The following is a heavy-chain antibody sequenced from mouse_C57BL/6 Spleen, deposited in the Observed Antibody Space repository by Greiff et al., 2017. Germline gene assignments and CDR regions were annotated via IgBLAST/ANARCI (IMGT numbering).Heavy chain of an antibody. Sequence: VQLQQPGAELVKPGASVKLSCKASGYTFTSYWMHWVKQRPGQGLEWIGMIHPNSGSTNYNEKFKSKATLTVDKSSSTAYMQLSSLTSEDSAVYYCARSWDGGTWFAYWGQGTLVTVSA. CDR3: ARSWDGGTWFAY. V-gene: IGHV1-64*01. CDR1: GYTFTSYW. J-gene: IGHJ3*01. D-gene: IGHD2-3*01. CDR2: IHPNSGST.